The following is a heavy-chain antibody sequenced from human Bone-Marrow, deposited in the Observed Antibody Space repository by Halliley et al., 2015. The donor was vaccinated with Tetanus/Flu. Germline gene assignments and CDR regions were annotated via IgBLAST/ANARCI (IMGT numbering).Heavy chain of an antibody. CDR3: ARGYGPLDH. Sequence: TLSLTCTVSGGSISPYFWSWIRQPPGKGLEWLGYINYTGSTNYNPSLKSRLTISVDTSNSQFSLELSSVTAADTAVYFCARGYGPLDHWGQGTLVTVSS. V-gene: IGHV4-59*13. J-gene: IGHJ4*02. D-gene: IGHD5-18*01. CDR2: INYTGST. CDR1: GGSISPYF.